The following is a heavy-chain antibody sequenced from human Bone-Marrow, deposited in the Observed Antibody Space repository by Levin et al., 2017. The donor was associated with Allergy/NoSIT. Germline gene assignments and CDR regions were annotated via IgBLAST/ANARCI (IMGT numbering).Heavy chain of an antibody. CDR3: ARHLGLESERAANWFDP. Sequence: GESLKISCKGSGYSFTSYWIGWVRQMPGKGLEWMGIIYPGDSDTRYSPSFQGQVTISADKSISTAYLQWSSLKASDTAMYYCARHLGLESERAANWFDPWGQGTLVTVSS. J-gene: IGHJ5*02. D-gene: IGHD1-1*01. CDR1: GYSFTSYW. V-gene: IGHV5-51*01. CDR2: IYPGDSDT.